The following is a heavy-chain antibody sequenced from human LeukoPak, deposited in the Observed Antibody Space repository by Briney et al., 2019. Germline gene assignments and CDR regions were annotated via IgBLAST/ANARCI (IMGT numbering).Heavy chain of an antibody. CDR1: GYTFTSYG. J-gene: IGHJ4*02. CDR3: ARDGPQYCSGGSCYSGY. D-gene: IGHD2-15*01. V-gene: IGHV1-18*01. CDR2: ISAYNGNT. Sequence: GASVKVSCKASGYTFTSYGISWVRQAPGQGLEWMGWISAYNGNTNYAQKLQGRVTMTTDTSTSTAYMELRSLRSDDTAVYYCARDGPQYCSGGSCYSGYWGQGTLVTVSS.